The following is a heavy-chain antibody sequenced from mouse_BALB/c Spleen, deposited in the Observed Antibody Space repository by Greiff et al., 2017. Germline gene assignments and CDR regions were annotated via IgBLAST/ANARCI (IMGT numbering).Heavy chain of an antibody. CDR3: ARGCDGDWYFDV. Sequence: EVQRVESGGGLVKPGGSLKLSCAASGFTFSSYAMSWVRQTPEKRLEWVASISSGGSTYYPDSVKGRFTISRDNARNILYLQMSSLRSEDTAMYYCARGCDGDWYFDVWGAGTTVTVSS. CDR2: ISSGGST. V-gene: IGHV5-6-5*01. D-gene: IGHD1-1*02. J-gene: IGHJ1*01. CDR1: GFTFSSYA.